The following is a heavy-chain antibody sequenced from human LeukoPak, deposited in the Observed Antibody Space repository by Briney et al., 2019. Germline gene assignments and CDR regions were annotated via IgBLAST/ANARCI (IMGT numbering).Heavy chain of an antibody. V-gene: IGHV3-23*01. CDR3: AKVLTGSQDY. Sequence: GGSLRLSCVASGFTFRSYAMSWVRQAPGKGLEWVSTITGGGENTYYADSVRGRFTISRDNSKTTLHLQMNGLRAEDTAVYYCAKVLTGSQDYWGQGTLVTVSS. D-gene: IGHD7-27*01. J-gene: IGHJ4*02. CDR1: GFTFRSYA. CDR2: ITGGGENT.